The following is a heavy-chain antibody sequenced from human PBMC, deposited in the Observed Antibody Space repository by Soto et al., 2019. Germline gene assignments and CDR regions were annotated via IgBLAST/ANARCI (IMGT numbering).Heavy chain of an antibody. V-gene: IGHV3-9*01. Sequence: EVQLVESGGGLVQTDRSLRLSCAASGFRFDDYAMHWVRQAPGNGLEWVSGISWHSNNIGYADSVKGRFTISRDNARKLLYLQMNSLRAEDTALYYCVKGAYYYDSSGYVYYFDYWGQGTLVTVSS. CDR1: GFRFDDYA. D-gene: IGHD3-22*01. J-gene: IGHJ4*02. CDR3: VKGAYYYDSSGYVYYFDY. CDR2: ISWHSNNI.